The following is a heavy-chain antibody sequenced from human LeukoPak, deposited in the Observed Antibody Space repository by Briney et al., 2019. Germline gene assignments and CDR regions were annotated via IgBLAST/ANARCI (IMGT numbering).Heavy chain of an antibody. J-gene: IGHJ5*02. CDR3: ARCLNGSGKFSFDP. Sequence: SETLSLTCVLYGGSSSGYYWNWIRQPPGKGLEWIGEINHSGSTNYNPSLKSRVTISVDTSKSQFSLRLSPVTAADTAVYYCARCLNGSGKFSFDPWGQGTLVTVSS. V-gene: IGHV4-34*01. CDR1: GGSSSGYY. CDR2: INHSGST. D-gene: IGHD3-10*01.